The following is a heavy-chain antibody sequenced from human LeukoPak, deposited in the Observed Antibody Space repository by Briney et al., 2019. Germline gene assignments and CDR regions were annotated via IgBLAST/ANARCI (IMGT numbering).Heavy chain of an antibody. Sequence: PGGSLRLSCAASGFTFSSYAMSWVRQAPGKGLEWVSAISGSGGSTYYADSVKGRFTISRDNSKNTLYLQMDSLRAEDTAVYYCAKSSGYYDNSGYRAFDIWGQGTMVTVSS. CDR1: GFTFSSYA. V-gene: IGHV3-23*01. CDR3: AKSSGYYDNSGYRAFDI. D-gene: IGHD3-22*01. CDR2: ISGSGGST. J-gene: IGHJ3*02.